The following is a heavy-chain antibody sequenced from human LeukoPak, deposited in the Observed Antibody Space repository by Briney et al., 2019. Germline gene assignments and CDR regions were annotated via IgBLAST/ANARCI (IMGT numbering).Heavy chain of an antibody. V-gene: IGHV4-61*02. CDR3: ARDTYYYDSSGYWADY. J-gene: IGHJ4*02. CDR1: GVSITSGTYY. Sequence: SETLSLTCTVSGVSITSGTYYWTWIRQPAGKGLEWIGRIYSTGRVNYNPSLKSRVTMLLDTSKNHISLKLTSVTAADTAVYYCARDTYYYDSSGYWADYWGQGTLVTVSS. CDR2: IYSTGRV. D-gene: IGHD3-22*01.